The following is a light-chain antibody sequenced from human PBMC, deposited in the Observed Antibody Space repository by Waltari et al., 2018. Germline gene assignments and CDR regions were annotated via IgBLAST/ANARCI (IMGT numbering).Light chain of an antibody. Sequence: EKATLSRTASQSVSIYLAWYQQKPGQAPRLLIYHTSTRATGIPDRFSGSGSGTDFSLTISGLEPEDFAVYYCQHYKNLPVSFGQGTRVEIK. V-gene: IGKV3-11*01. CDR1: QSVSIY. CDR3: QHYKNLPVS. CDR2: HTS. J-gene: IGKJ1*01.